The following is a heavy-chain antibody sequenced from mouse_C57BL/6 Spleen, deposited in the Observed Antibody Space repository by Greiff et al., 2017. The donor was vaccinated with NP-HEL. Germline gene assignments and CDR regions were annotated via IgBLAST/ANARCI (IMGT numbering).Heavy chain of an antibody. CDR1: GYTFTSYG. CDR2: IYPRSGNT. D-gene: IGHD1-1*01. CDR3: ARSEITTVVANYYAMDY. J-gene: IGHJ4*01. Sequence: QVQLKESGAELARPGASVKLSCKASGYTFTSYGISWVKQRTGQGLEWIGEIYPRSGNTYYNEKFKGKATLTADKSSSTAYMELRSLTSEDSAVYFCARSEITTVVANYYAMDYWGQGTSVTVSS. V-gene: IGHV1-81*01.